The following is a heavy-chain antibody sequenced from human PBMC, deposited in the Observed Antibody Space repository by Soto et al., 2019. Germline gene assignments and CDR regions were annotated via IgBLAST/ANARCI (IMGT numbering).Heavy chain of an antibody. Sequence: QVQLQESGPGLVKPSGTLSLTCAVSGGSISSRYWWNWVRQPPGKGLEWIGEIYHSGSTNYNPSLKSRGTISVAKSKNNFSLKSTSVTPAATAVFSCARAGGFCSDTSCYGCFDTWGQGILVIVS. J-gene: IGHJ5*02. CDR2: IYHSGST. CDR1: GGSISSRYW. CDR3: ARAGGFCSDTSCYGCFDT. D-gene: IGHD2-2*01. V-gene: IGHV4-4*02.